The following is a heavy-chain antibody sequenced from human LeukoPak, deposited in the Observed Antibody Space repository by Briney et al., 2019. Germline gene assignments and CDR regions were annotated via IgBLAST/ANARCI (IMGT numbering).Heavy chain of an antibody. CDR2: VIPLLGTA. J-gene: IGHJ1*01. CDR1: GGTFTNCA. V-gene: IGHV1-69*06. Sequence: SVKVSCKAPGGTFTNCAISWVRQAPGQGLEWMGVVIPLLGTANYAQKFQGKVTITADNSTNIATAHIDLTSLRSEDTAVYYCAAQERGIHHWGQGTPVIVSS. D-gene: IGHD1-26*01. CDR3: AAQERGIHH.